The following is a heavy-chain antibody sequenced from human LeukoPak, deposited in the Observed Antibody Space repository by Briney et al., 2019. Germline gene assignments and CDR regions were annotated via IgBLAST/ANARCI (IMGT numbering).Heavy chain of an antibody. Sequence: GASVKVSCKASGYTFTSYDINWVRQATGQGLEWMGWMNPNSGNTGYAQKFQGRVTMTRNTSISTAYMELSSLRSEDTAVYYCAREGEQLVPHAFDIWGQGTMVTVSS. V-gene: IGHV1-8*01. CDR2: MNPNSGNT. D-gene: IGHD6-6*01. J-gene: IGHJ3*02. CDR1: GYTFTSYD. CDR3: AREGEQLVPHAFDI.